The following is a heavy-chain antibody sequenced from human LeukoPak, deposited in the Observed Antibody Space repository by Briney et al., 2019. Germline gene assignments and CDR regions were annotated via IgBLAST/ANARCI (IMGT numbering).Heavy chain of an antibody. Sequence: GGSLRLSCAASGFTFSSYSMNWVRQAPGKGLEWVSSIGSSSSYIYYADSVKGRFTISRDNAKNSLYLQMNSLRAEDTAVYYCARMCGGDCYYRWFDPWGQGTLVTVSS. CDR3: ARMCGGDCYYRWFDP. CDR2: IGSSSSYI. CDR1: GFTFSSYS. D-gene: IGHD2-21*02. V-gene: IGHV3-21*01. J-gene: IGHJ5*02.